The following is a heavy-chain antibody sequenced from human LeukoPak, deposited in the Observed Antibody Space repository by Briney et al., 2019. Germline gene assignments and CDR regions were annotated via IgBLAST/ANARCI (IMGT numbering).Heavy chain of an antibody. Sequence: ASVKVSCKVSGYTLTELSMHWVRQAPGKGLEWMGGFDPEDGETIYAQKFQGRVTMTEDTSTDTAYMELGSLRSEDTAVYYCATVDSSGWCFGYWGQGTLVTVSS. CDR3: ATVDSSGWCFGY. J-gene: IGHJ4*02. CDR1: GYTLTELS. D-gene: IGHD6-19*01. CDR2: FDPEDGET. V-gene: IGHV1-24*01.